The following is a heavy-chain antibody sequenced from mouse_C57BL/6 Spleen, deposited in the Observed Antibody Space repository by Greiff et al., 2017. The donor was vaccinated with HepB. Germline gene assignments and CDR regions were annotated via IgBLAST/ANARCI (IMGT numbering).Heavy chain of an antibody. D-gene: IGHD1-1*01. J-gene: IGHJ2*01. V-gene: IGHV2-9-1*01. Sequence: VLLQESGPGLVAPSQSLSITCTVSGFSLTSYAISWVRQPPGKGLEWLGVIWTGGGTNYNSALKSRLSISKDNSKSQVFLKMNSLQTDDTARYYCARTPYYYGSSYGYFDYWGQGTTLTVSS. CDR2: IWTGGGT. CDR1: GFSLTSYA. CDR3: ARTPYYYGSSYGYFDY.